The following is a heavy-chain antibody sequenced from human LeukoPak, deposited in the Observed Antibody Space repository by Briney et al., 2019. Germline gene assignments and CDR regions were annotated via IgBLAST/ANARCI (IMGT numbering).Heavy chain of an antibody. Sequence: GGSLRLSCVASGFSFSNSWMSWVRQVPGKGLEWVALIKGDGSEKYYVDSVKGRFTIARDNAKNSLYLQMNGLRAEDTALYYCARYRDSHHVCNVWGQGTKVTVSS. CDR3: ARYRDSHHVCNV. CDR1: GFSFSNSW. V-gene: IGHV3-7*05. CDR2: IKGDGSEK. D-gene: IGHD5-24*01. J-gene: IGHJ3*01.